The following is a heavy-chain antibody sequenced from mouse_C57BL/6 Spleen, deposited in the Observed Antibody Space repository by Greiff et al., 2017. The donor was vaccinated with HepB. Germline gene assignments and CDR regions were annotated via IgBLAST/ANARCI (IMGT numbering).Heavy chain of an antibody. Sequence: QVQLQQPGAELVKPGASVKMSCKASGYTFTSYWITWVKQRPGQGLEWIGDIYPGSGSTNYNEKFKSKATLTVDTSSSTAYMQLSSLTSEDSAVYYCARGVIYYGNYWYFDVWGTGTTVTVST. CDR2: IYPGSGST. J-gene: IGHJ1*03. V-gene: IGHV1-55*01. D-gene: IGHD2-1*01. CDR3: ARGVIYYGNYWYFDV. CDR1: GYTFTSYW.